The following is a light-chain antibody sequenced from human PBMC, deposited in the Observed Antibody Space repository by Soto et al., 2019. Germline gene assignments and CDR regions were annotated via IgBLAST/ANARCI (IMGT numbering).Light chain of an antibody. CDR1: QSINSF. J-gene: IGKJ3*01. Sequence: DIQMTQSPSSLSASEGDRITITCRASQSINSFLNWYQQKSGKAPKLLIYDASTLQSGVPSRFSGSGSETEFTLTITSLQPYDFATYYCQQSYNTPFTFGPGTKVDVK. V-gene: IGKV1-39*01. CDR3: QQSYNTPFT. CDR2: DAS.